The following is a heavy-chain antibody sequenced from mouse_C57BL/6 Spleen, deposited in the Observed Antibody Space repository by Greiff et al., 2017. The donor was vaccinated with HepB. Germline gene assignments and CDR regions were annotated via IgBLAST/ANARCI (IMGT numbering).Heavy chain of an antibody. V-gene: IGHV1-52*01. CDR3: ARRDGYYAMDY. CDR1: GYTFTSYW. CDR2: IDPSDSET. Sequence: QVQLQQPGAELVRPGSSVKLSCKASGYTFTSYWMHWVKQRPIQGLEWIGNIDPSDSETHYNQKFKDKATLTVDKSSSTAYTQLSSLTSEDSAVYYCARRDGYYAMDYWGQGTSVTVSS. J-gene: IGHJ4*01.